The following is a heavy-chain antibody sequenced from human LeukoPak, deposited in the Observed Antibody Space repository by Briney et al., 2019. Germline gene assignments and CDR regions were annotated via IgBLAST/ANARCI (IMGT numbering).Heavy chain of an antibody. CDR3: ARMKGVVVIPTARPTFYFDY. CDR2: IYYSGST. D-gene: IGHD2-2*01. Sequence: SETLSLTCTVSGGSISSSSYYWGWIRQPPGKGLEWIVSIYYSGSTYYNQSLKSRVTISIDTSKNQFSLKLTSVTAADTAKYYCARMKGVVVIPTARPTFYFDYWGQGILVTVSS. V-gene: IGHV4-39*01. CDR1: GGSISSSSYY. J-gene: IGHJ4*02.